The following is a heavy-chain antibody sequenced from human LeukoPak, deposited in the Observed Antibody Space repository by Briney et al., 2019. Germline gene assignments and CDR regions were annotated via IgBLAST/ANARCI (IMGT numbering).Heavy chain of an antibody. CDR1: GYTFTGYY. J-gene: IGHJ5*02. D-gene: IGHD6-13*01. CDR3: ARVAAAAGGFDP. Sequence: ASVKVSCKASGYTFTGYYIHWVRQAPGQGLEWMGWINPNSGGTNYAQKFQGRVTMTRDTSISTAYMELSRLRSDDTAVYYCARVAAAAGGFDPWGQGTLVTVSS. V-gene: IGHV1-2*02. CDR2: INPNSGGT.